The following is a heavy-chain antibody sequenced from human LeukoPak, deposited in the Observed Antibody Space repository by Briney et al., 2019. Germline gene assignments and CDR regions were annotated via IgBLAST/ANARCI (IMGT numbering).Heavy chain of an antibody. D-gene: IGHD3-9*01. Sequence: PSETLSLTCTVSGGSISSSSYYWGWIRQPPGKGLEWIGSIYYSGSTYYNPSLKSRVTISVDTSKNQFSLKLSSVTAADTAVYYCARHFQGYFDWLLGDTNQNPYYFDYWGQGTLVTVSS. CDR2: IYYSGST. J-gene: IGHJ4*02. CDR3: ARHFQGYFDWLLGDTNQNPYYFDY. CDR1: GGSISSSSYY. V-gene: IGHV4-39*01.